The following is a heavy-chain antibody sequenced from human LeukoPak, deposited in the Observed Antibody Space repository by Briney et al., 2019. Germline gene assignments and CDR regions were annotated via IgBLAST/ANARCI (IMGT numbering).Heavy chain of an antibody. D-gene: IGHD6-6*01. V-gene: IGHV1-69*13. CDR3: ARDLSGGAARPLDY. Sequence: SVKVSCKASGVTFSSYAISWVRQAPGQGLEWMGGIIPIFGTANYAQKFQGRVTITADESTSTAYTELSSLRSEDTAVYYCARDLSGGAARPLDYWGQGTLVTVSS. CDR1: GVTFSSYA. CDR2: IIPIFGTA. J-gene: IGHJ4*02.